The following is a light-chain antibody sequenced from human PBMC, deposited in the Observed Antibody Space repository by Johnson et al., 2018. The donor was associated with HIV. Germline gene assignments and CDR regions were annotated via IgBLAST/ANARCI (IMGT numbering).Light chain of an antibody. CDR1: SSNIGNNY. CDR2: DNN. Sequence: QSVLTQPPSVSAAPGQKVTISCSGSSSNIGNNYVSWYQHLPGAAPKLLIYDNNKRPSGIPDRFSGSKSGTSATLGITGLQTGDAADYYCGTWDSSLSAGQVFGTGTKFPVL. J-gene: IGLJ1*01. CDR3: GTWDSSLSAGQV. V-gene: IGLV1-51*01.